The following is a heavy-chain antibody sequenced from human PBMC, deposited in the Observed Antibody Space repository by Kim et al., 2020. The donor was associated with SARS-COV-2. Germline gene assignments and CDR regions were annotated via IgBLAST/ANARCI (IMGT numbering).Heavy chain of an antibody. CDR1: GFTFSSYA. Sequence: GGSLRLSCAASGFTFSSYAMSWVRQAPGKGLEWVSAISGSGCSTYYADSVKGRFTISRDNSKNTLYLQMNSLRAEDTAVYYCAKRGGGRLRFLEWGGLDVWGKGTTVTVSS. D-gene: IGHD3-3*01. V-gene: IGHV3-23*01. J-gene: IGHJ6*04. CDR2: ISGSGCST. CDR3: AKRGGGRLRFLEWGGLDV.